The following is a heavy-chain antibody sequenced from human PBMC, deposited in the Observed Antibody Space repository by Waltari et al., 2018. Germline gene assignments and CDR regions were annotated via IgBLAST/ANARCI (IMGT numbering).Heavy chain of an antibody. V-gene: IGHV3-21*01. CDR1: GFTFSSSS. J-gene: IGHJ6*03. D-gene: IGHD3-10*01. Sequence: EVQLVESGGGLVKPGGSLRLSCAASGFTFSSSSMTWVRQAPGKGLEWVSSISSSSYIYYADSVKGRFTISRDNTKNSLYLQMNSLRAEDTAVYYCARMVLWFGEFHYYMDVWGKGTTVTVSS. CDR3: ARMVLWFGEFHYYMDV. CDR2: ISSSSYI.